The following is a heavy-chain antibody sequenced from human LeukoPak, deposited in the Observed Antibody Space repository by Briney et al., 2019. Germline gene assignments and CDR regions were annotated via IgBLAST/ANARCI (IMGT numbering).Heavy chain of an antibody. D-gene: IGHD5-24*01. CDR1: GFTFSNYA. CDR3: ARESRGFDS. V-gene: IGHV3-30*04. J-gene: IGHJ4*02. CDR2: ISYDGSYK. Sequence: QTGGSLRLSCAASGFTFSNYAMHWVRQAPGKGLEWVAVISYDGSYKYFADSVKGRFTISRDNSKNALYLQVNSLRAEDSAVFYCARESRGFDSWGQRTLVTVSS.